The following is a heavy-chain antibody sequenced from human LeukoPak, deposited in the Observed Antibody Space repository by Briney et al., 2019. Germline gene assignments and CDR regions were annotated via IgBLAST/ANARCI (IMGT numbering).Heavy chain of an antibody. V-gene: IGHV1-2*02. CDR3: ARESIVVVVAATGIDY. J-gene: IGHJ4*02. CDR1: GYTFTCYY. Sequence: ASVKVSFKASGYTFTCYYMHLVRPGPGQGLEWMGWINPNRGGTNYAQKFQGRVTMTRDTSISTAYMELSRLRSDDTAVYYCARESIVVVVAATGIDYWGQGTLVTVSS. D-gene: IGHD2-15*01. CDR2: INPNRGGT.